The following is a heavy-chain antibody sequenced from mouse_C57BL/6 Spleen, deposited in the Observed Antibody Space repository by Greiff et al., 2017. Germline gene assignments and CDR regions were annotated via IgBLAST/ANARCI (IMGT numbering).Heavy chain of an antibody. CDR2: IDPSDSET. CDR1: GYTFTSYW. J-gene: IGHJ2*01. V-gene: IGHV1-52*01. CDR3: TRRPFDY. Sequence: QVQLQQPGAELVRPGSSVKLSCKASGYTFTSYWMHWVKQRPIQGLEWIGNIDPSDSETHYNQKFKDKATLTVDKSSSTAYMELRSLTSEDSAVYYCTRRPFDYWGQGTTLTVSS.